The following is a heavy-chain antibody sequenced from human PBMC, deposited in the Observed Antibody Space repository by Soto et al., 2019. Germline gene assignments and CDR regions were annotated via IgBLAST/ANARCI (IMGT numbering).Heavy chain of an antibody. CDR2: IYCSGST. CDR1: GGSISSYY. Sequence: PSETLSLTCPVSGGSISSYYWSWIRQPPGKGLEWIGYIYCSGSTNYNPSLKSRVTISVDTSKNQFSLKLSSVTAADTAVYYCARVQGAGYGFDYWGQGTLVPVSS. V-gene: IGHV4-59*01. D-gene: IGHD5-18*01. J-gene: IGHJ4*02. CDR3: ARVQGAGYGFDY.